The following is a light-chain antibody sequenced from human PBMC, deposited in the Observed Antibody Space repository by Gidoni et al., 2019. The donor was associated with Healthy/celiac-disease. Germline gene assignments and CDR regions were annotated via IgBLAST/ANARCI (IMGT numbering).Light chain of an antibody. CDR1: QDISNY. V-gene: IGKV1-33*01. Sequence: DIQMTQSPSSLSASVGDRVTITCQESQDISNYLNWYQQKQGKAPKLLIYDASNLETGVPSRFSGRGYGTDFTFTISSLQPEDIATYYCQQYDNLPSFXPXTKVXIK. CDR3: QQYDNLPS. CDR2: DAS. J-gene: IGKJ3*01.